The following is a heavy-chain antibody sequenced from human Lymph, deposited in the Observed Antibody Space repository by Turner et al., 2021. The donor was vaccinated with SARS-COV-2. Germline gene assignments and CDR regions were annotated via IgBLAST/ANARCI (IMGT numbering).Heavy chain of an antibody. Sequence: QVRLVHSGAEVKKPGALVILSCKASANTFTGYYMHWVRQAPGQGLEWMGWINPSSGGTSYAQKFQGRVTMTRDTSISTAYMELSRLRSDDTAVYYCVRGDSIAVAGTQYFDYWGQGTLVTVSS. V-gene: IGHV1-2*02. CDR3: VRGDSIAVAGTQYFDY. D-gene: IGHD6-19*01. J-gene: IGHJ4*02. CDR2: INPSSGGT. CDR1: ANTFTGYY.